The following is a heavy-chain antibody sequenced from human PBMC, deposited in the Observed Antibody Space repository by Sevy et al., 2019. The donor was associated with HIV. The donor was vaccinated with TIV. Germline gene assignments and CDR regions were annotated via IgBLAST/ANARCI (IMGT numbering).Heavy chain of an antibody. J-gene: IGHJ4*02. V-gene: IGHV3-15*01. Sequence: GGSLRLSCAASGFTFSNAWTSWVRQAPGKGLEWVGRIKSKTDGGTTDYAAPVKGRFTISRDDSKNTLYLQMNSLKTEDTAVYYCTTAQPLSQTYYYGSGSLGSFDYWGQGTLVTVSS. CDR2: IKSKTDGGTT. CDR1: GFTFSNAW. CDR3: TTAQPLSQTYYYGSGSLGSFDY. D-gene: IGHD3-10*01.